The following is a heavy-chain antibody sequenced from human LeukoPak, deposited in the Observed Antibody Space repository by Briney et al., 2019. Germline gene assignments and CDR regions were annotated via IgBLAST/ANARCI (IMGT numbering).Heavy chain of an antibody. Sequence: VASVTVSCKASGYTFTGYYMHWVRQAPGQGLEWMGWINPNSGGTNYAQKLQGRVTMTTDTSTSTAYMELRSLRSDDTAVYYCARVPEYGDYESGDYYYYYMDVWGKGTTVTVSS. CDR1: GYTFTGYY. CDR2: INPNSGGT. D-gene: IGHD4-17*01. CDR3: ARVPEYGDYESGDYYYYYMDV. J-gene: IGHJ6*03. V-gene: IGHV1-2*02.